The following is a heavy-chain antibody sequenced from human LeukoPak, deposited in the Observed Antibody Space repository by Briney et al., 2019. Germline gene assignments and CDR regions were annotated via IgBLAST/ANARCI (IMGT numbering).Heavy chain of an antibody. CDR2: ISSSGSTI. Sequence: GGSLRLSCAASGFTFSSYEMNWVRQAPGKGLEWVSYISSSGSTIYYADSVKGRFTISRDNAKNSLYLQMNSLRAEDTAVYYCARVIHYDILTGYYDYWGQGTLVTVSS. CDR1: GFTFSSYE. D-gene: IGHD3-9*01. J-gene: IGHJ4*02. CDR3: ARVIHYDILTGYYDY. V-gene: IGHV3-48*03.